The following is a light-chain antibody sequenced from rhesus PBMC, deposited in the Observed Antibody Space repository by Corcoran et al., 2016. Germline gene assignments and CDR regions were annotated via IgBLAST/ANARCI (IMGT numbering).Light chain of an antibody. CDR3: QQETDWAHVT. V-gene: IGKV3-17*02. CDR2: HAA. CDR1: QSISSR. Sequence: EILLTQSPATLSLSPGERATLYCRASQSISSRLAWYQQKPGQPPRLLIYHAANRVTDIPDRLRGSWSGPDFTRTITRLEAEDVAVYFCQQETDWAHVTFGGGTKVEIK. J-gene: IGKJ4*01.